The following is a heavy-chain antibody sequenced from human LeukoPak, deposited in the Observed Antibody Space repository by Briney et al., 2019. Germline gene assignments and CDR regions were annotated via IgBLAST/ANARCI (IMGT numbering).Heavy chain of an antibody. D-gene: IGHD3-3*01. CDR3: AGGRVSARTYDDFWSRYSPTASFDP. CDR1: GYTFTSYD. Sequence: ASVKLSCTAAGYTFTSYDINWGRLANGLGLELMWWMNINSGDTTYYQKFLGRGIMIRNTSIRNAYMELSSLRTAEETVYYCAGGRVSARTYDDFWSRYSPTASFDPWGQGTLVTVSS. J-gene: IGHJ5*02. V-gene: IGHV1-8*01. CDR2: MNINSGDT.